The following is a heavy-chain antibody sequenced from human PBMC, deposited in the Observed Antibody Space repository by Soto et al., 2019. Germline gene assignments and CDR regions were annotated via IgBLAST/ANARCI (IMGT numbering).Heavy chain of an antibody. J-gene: IGHJ4*02. CDR3: ARVAYIWGSYRPLDY. CDR2: INHRGST. Sequence: QVQLQQWGAGLLKPSETLSLTCAVYGGSFSGYYWSWIRQPPGKGLEWIGEINHRGSTNYNPSLKNRVTISVDTSTNQFSLKLSSVTAADTAVYYCARVAYIWGSYRPLDYWGQGTLVTVSS. V-gene: IGHV4-34*01. D-gene: IGHD3-16*02. CDR1: GGSFSGYY.